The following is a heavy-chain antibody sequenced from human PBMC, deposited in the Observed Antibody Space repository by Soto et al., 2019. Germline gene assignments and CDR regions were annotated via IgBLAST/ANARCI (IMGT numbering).Heavy chain of an antibody. CDR2: IHYSGST. V-gene: IGHV4-31*03. CDR3: ARDRLDSSGPWGFDP. CDR1: GGSISSGGYC. J-gene: IGHJ5*02. Sequence: SETLSLTCNVSGGSISSGGYCWSWIRQHPGKGLEYIGYIHYSGSTYYNPSLKSRVTISVDTSKNQFSLKLSSVTAADAAVYYCARDRLDSSGPWGFDPWGQGTLVTVSS. D-gene: IGHD3-22*01.